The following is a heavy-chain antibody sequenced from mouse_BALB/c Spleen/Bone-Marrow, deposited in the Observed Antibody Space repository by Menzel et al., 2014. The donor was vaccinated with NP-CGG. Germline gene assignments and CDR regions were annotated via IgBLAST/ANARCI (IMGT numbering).Heavy chain of an antibody. D-gene: IGHD2-1*01. CDR2: ISSGSSTI. CDR1: GFTFSSFG. J-gene: IGHJ4*01. V-gene: IGHV5-17*02. Sequence: EVKLMESGGGLVQPGGSRKLSCAASGFTFSSFGMHWVRQAPEKGLEWVAYISSGSSTIYYADTVKGQFTISRDNPKNTLFLQMTSLRSEDTAMYYCARSRGNYLYYAMDYWGQGTSVTVSS. CDR3: ARSRGNYLYYAMDY.